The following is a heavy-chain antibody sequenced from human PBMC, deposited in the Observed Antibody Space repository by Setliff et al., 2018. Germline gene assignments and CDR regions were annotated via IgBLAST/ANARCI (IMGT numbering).Heavy chain of an antibody. Sequence: SETLSLTCAVSGASIRNNYYWGWIRQSPGTGLEWIGSIFYNGMAYYNPSLKSRVTMSVDTSKNQFSLNLTSVTAADTAVYYCARGRNVAARLLDSWGQGNLVTVSS. CDR1: GASIRNNYY. J-gene: IGHJ4*02. V-gene: IGHV4-39*07. D-gene: IGHD6-6*01. CDR3: ARGRNVAARLLDS. CDR2: IFYNGMA.